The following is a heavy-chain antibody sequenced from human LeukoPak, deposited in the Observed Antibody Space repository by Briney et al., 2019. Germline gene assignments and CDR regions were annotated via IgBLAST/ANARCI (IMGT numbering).Heavy chain of an antibody. CDR2: ISNSGTAI. Sequence: GGSLRLSCAASGFTFSSYEMNWVRQAPGKGLEWVSYISNSGTAIYYADSVKGRFTISRDNAKSSLYPQMNSLRAEDTAVYYCARAGYSMDTEYFQHWGQGTLVTVSS. D-gene: IGHD5-18*01. CDR1: GFTFSSYE. J-gene: IGHJ1*01. CDR3: ARAGYSMDTEYFQH. V-gene: IGHV3-48*03.